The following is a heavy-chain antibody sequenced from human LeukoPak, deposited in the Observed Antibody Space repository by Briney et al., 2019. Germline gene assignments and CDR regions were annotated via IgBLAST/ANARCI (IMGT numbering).Heavy chain of an antibody. J-gene: IGHJ6*03. CDR3: AGSIVGATLGLYYYYMDV. V-gene: IGHV4-39*07. CDR1: GGSISGSSYY. Sequence: SETLSLTCTVSGGSISGSSYYWGWIRQPPGKGLEWIGSIYYSGSTYYNPSLKSRVTISVDTSKNQFSLKLSSVTAADTAVYYCAGSIVGATLGLYYYYMDVWGKGTTVTISS. CDR2: IYYSGST. D-gene: IGHD1-26*01.